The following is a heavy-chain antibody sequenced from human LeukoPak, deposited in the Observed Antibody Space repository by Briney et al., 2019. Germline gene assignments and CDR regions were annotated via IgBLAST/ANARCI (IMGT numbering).Heavy chain of an antibody. CDR1: GLTFKNAW. D-gene: IGHD6-19*01. Sequence: GGSLRLSCAASGLTFKNAWMSWVRQAPGKGLEWVGRIKSKIDGGTTDYAAPVKGRFTISRDDSKNTLYPQMNSLKTEDTALYYCTTDPRPPIAVAGPYYFDSWGQGTLVTVSS. CDR3: TTDPRPPIAVAGPYYFDS. V-gene: IGHV3-15*01. J-gene: IGHJ4*02. CDR2: IKSKIDGGTT.